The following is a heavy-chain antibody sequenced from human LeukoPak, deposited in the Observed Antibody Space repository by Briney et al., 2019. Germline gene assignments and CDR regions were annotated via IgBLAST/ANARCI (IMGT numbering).Heavy chain of an antibody. J-gene: IGHJ6*02. Sequence: SGGSLRLSCAASGLTFSSYAMSWVHQAPGKGLEWGSAISGSGGSTYYADSVKGRFTISRDNSKNTLYLQMNSLRAEDTAVYYCAKGYGSGYYYGMDVWGQGTTVTVSS. CDR3: AKGYGSGYYYGMDV. V-gene: IGHV3-23*01. CDR1: GLTFSSYA. CDR2: ISGSGGST. D-gene: IGHD3-10*01.